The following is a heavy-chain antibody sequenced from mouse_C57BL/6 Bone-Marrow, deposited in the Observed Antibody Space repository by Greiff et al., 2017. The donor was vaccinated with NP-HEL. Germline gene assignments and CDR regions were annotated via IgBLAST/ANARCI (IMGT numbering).Heavy chain of an antibody. CDR1: GFTFSDYY. V-gene: IGHV5-12*01. Sequence: EVQLVDSGGGLVQPGGSLKLSCAASGFTFSDYYMYWVRQTPEKRLEWVAYISNGGGSTYYPDTVKGRFTISRDNAKNTLYLQMSRLKSEDTAMYYCARHDTTVVAHWYFDVWGTGTTVTVSS. CDR3: ARHDTTVVAHWYFDV. CDR2: ISNGGGST. J-gene: IGHJ1*03. D-gene: IGHD1-1*01.